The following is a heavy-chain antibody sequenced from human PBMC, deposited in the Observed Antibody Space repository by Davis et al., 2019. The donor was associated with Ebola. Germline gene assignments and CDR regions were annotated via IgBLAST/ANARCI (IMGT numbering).Heavy chain of an antibody. CDR1: GFTFSSYA. CDR2: ISGSGGST. CDR3: ARVNKIQLWN. D-gene: IGHD5-18*01. Sequence: GESLKISCAASGFTFSSYAMSWVRQAPGKGLEWVSAISGSGGSTYYADSVKGRFTISRDNAKNSLYLQMNSLRAEDTAVYYCARVNKIQLWNWGQGTLVTVSS. J-gene: IGHJ4*02. V-gene: IGHV3-23*01.